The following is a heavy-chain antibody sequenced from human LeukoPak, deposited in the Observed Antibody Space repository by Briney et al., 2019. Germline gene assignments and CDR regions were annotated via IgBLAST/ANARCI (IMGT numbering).Heavy chain of an antibody. J-gene: IGHJ4*02. CDR2: ISSSSSTI. CDR3: AKDGDAVAGIDPYYFDY. V-gene: IGHV3-48*01. CDR1: GFTFSSYS. D-gene: IGHD6-19*01. Sequence: GGSLRLSCAASGFTFSSYSMNWARQAPGKGLERVSYISSSSSTIYYADSVKGRFTISRDNSKNTLYLQMNSLRAEDTAVYYCAKDGDAVAGIDPYYFDYWGQGTLVTVSS.